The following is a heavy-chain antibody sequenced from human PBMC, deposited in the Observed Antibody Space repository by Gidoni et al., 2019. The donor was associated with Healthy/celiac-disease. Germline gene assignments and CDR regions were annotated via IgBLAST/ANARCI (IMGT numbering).Heavy chain of an antibody. CDR3: TTGDCSGGSCYSPSYYYYGMDV. CDR1: GFTFSNAW. J-gene: IGHJ6*02. V-gene: IGHV3-15*01. D-gene: IGHD2-15*01. Sequence: EVQLVESGGGLVKPGGSLRLSWAASGFTFSNAWMSWVRRAPGKGLEWVVRIKSKTDGGTTDYAAPVKGRFTISRDDSKNTLYLQMNSLKTEDTAVYYCTTGDCSGGSCYSPSYYYYGMDVWGQGTTVTVSS. CDR2: IKSKTDGGTT.